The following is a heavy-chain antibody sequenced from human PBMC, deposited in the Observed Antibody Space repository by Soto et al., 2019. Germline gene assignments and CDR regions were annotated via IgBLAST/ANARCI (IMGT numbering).Heavy chain of an antibody. Sequence: GGSLRLAGVVGGFVFSNNGMQWVRQTPGKGLEWVAFMSYDGSDTFYADSVKGRFTISRDNSKNTLYLQMNSLRAEHTAVYYRPKDYSGSTICYSDYSGQGTLVTVPS. CDR2: MSYDGSDT. J-gene: IGHJ4*02. V-gene: IGHV3-30*02. D-gene: IGHD2-2*01. CDR3: PKDYSGSTICYSDY. CDR1: GFVFSNNG.